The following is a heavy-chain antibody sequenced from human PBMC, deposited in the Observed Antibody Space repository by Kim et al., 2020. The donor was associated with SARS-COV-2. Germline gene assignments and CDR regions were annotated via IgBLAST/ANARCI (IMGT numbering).Heavy chain of an antibody. Sequence: SETLSLTCAVSGGSISSSNWWSWVRQPPGKGLEWIGEIFHTGSTNYNPSLKSRVTISVDKSKNQFSLNLSSVTAADTAVYFCASLPHGWDTHAYYYYVLDVWGQGTTVTVSS. V-gene: IGHV4-4*02. CDR2: IFHTGST. J-gene: IGHJ6*02. D-gene: IGHD6-19*01. CDR1: GGSISSSNW. CDR3: ASLPHGWDTHAYYYYVLDV.